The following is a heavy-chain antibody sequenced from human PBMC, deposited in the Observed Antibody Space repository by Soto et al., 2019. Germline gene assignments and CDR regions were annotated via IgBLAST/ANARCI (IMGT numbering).Heavy chain of an antibody. D-gene: IGHD3-9*01. CDR1: GGSISSYY. Sequence: SETLSLTCTVSGGSISSYYWSWIRQPPGKGLEWIGSIYYSGSTYYNPSLKSRVTISVDTSKNQFSLKLSSVTAADTAVYYCARGLRYFDWLSPYYFDYWGQGTLVTVSS. CDR2: IYYSGST. V-gene: IGHV4-39*01. CDR3: ARGLRYFDWLSPYYFDY. J-gene: IGHJ4*02.